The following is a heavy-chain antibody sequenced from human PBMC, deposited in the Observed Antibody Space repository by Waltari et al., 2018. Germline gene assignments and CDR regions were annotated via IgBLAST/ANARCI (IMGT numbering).Heavy chain of an antibody. CDR2: ITPSGGST. CDR1: GYTFTSYY. J-gene: IGHJ5*02. CDR3: ARDIGSIRVPAATGYNWFDP. V-gene: IGHV1-46*01. Sequence: QVQLVQSGAEVKKPGASVKVSCKASGYTFTSYYMHWVRQAPGQGLEWMGIITPSGGSTSYAQKFQGRVTMTRDTSTSTVYMELSSLRSEDTAVYYWARDIGSIRVPAATGYNWFDPWGQGTLVTVSS. D-gene: IGHD2-2*01.